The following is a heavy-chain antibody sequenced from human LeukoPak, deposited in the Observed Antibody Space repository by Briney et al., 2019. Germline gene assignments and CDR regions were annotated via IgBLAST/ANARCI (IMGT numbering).Heavy chain of an antibody. V-gene: IGHV3-23*01. CDR1: GFTFSSYA. CDR2: ISGSGGST. CDR3: AKDDRKVVAATAEDY. J-gene: IGHJ4*02. D-gene: IGHD2-15*01. Sequence: GGSLRLSCAAFGFTFSSYAMSWVHQAPGKGLEWVSAISGSGGSTYYADSVKGRFTISRDNSKNTLYLQMNSLRAEDTAVYYCAKDDRKVVAATAEDYWGQGTLVTVSS.